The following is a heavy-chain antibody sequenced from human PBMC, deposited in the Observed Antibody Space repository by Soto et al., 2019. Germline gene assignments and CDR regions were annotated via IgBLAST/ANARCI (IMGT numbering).Heavy chain of an antibody. D-gene: IGHD3-10*01. CDR2: LYSGGST. CDR1: GLTVSSNY. V-gene: IGHV3-53*02. J-gene: IGHJ3*02. CDR3: ARDRPGDEGDGFDI. Sequence: EVQLVETGGGLIQPGGSLRLSCAASGLTVSSNYMNWVRQAPGKGPEWVSVLYSGGSTHYAGSVKRRFIISRDNSKNTVYLQMNSLRVEDTAIYYCARDRPGDEGDGFDIWGHGTMVTVSS.